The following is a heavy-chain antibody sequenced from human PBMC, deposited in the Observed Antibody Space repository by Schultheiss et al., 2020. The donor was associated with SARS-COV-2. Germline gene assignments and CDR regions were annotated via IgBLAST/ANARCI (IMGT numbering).Heavy chain of an antibody. CDR1: GFTFSTYS. CDR2: ISSTSTYI. D-gene: IGHD2-21*02. J-gene: IGHJ4*02. Sequence: GGSLRLSCAASGFTFSTYSMNWVRQAPGKGLEWVSSISSTSTYIYYADSVKGRFTISRDNAKNTLYVQMNSLRAEDTALYYCAKTGPRTSYCGGDCYRNFDSWGQGTLVTVSS. CDR3: AKTGPRTSYCGGDCYRNFDS. V-gene: IGHV3-21*01.